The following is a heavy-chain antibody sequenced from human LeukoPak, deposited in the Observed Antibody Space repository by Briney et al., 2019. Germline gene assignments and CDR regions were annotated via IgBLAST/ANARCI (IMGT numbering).Heavy chain of an antibody. CDR3: ARIPMELSFDY. Sequence: GGSLRLSCAASGFTFSSYGMSWVRQAPGKGLEWVSTISGSGGSTYYADSVKGRLTISRDNSKNTLYLQMNSLRAEDTAVYYCARIPMELSFDYWGQGTLVTVSS. V-gene: IGHV3-23*01. CDR1: GFTFSSYG. J-gene: IGHJ4*02. D-gene: IGHD1-26*01. CDR2: ISGSGGST.